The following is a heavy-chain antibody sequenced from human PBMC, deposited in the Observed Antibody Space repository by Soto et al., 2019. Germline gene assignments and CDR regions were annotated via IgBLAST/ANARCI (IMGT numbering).Heavy chain of an antibody. CDR3: AKDRNYPRDCFHY. D-gene: IGHD1-7*01. V-gene: IGHV3-23*01. Sequence: PGGSLRLSCAASGFTLSSYGMSWVRQAPGKGLEWVSAISPNGQGIYYADSVRGRFTISRDTFKNTVLLHMDSLRAEDTAVYYCAKDRNYPRDCFHYWGQGTLVTVSS. CDR1: GFTLSSYG. J-gene: IGHJ4*02. CDR2: ISPNGQGI.